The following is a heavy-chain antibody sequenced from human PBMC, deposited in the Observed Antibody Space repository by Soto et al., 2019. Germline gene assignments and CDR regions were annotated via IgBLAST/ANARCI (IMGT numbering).Heavy chain of an antibody. CDR2: IYWDDDE. CDR3: AHTYHGNDEVFDY. V-gene: IGHV2-5*02. Sequence: QITLKESGPTLVKPTQTLTLTCTFSGFSLSTSGVGVGWIRQPPGKALEWLALIYWDDDERYRPSLKSRLTITKNTSKNQVVLTMTSMDPVDKAPYYCAHTYHGNDEVFDYLGQGLLVTVCS. D-gene: IGHD1-1*01. J-gene: IGHJ4*02. CDR1: GFSLSTSGVG.